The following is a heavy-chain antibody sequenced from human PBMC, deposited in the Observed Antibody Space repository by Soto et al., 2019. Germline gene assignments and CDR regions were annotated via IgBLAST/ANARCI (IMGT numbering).Heavy chain of an antibody. D-gene: IGHD1-1*01. J-gene: IGHJ4*02. Sequence: GGCLRLSCAPSGFTISSNAMYWVRQAPGKGLEWVSGISDRGDTTHYADSVKGRFTISRDTSKNTLYLHLNTLRADDTAVYYCAKDKPGTTSFDYWGQGTLVTVSS. CDR3: AKDKPGTTSFDY. V-gene: IGHV3-23*01. CDR1: GFTISSNA. CDR2: ISDRGDTT.